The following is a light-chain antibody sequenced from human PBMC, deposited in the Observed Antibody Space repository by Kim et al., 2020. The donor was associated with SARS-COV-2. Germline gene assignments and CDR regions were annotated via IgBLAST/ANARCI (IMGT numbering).Light chain of an antibody. Sequence: SELTQDPAVSVALGQTVRITCQGDSLRSYYATWYQQKPGQAPILVIYGKNNRPSGIPDRFSGSSSGNTAYLTITGAQAEDEADYYCNSRDSNDNVVFGGGTSLTVL. CDR1: SLRSYY. CDR2: GKN. J-gene: IGLJ2*01. CDR3: NSRDSNDNVV. V-gene: IGLV3-19*01.